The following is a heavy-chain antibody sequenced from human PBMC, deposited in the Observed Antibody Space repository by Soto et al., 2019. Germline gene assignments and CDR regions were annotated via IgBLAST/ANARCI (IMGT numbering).Heavy chain of an antibody. CDR3: ARGIAVAADDY. J-gene: IGHJ4*02. D-gene: IGHD6-19*01. Sequence: EVQLVESGGGLVQPGGSLILSCAASGFTFSSYSMNWVRQAPGKGLEWVSYISSSSSTIYYADSVKGRFTISRDNAKNSLYLQMNSLRAEDTAVYYCARGIAVAADDYWGQGTLVTVSS. V-gene: IGHV3-48*01. CDR1: GFTFSSYS. CDR2: ISSSSSTI.